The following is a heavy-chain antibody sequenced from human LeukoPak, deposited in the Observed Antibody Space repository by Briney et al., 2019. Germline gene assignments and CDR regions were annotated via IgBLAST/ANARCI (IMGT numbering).Heavy chain of an antibody. Sequence: SETLSLTCTVSGVSISSSSDYWGWIRQSPGKGLEWIGSFYYRGTTYYSPSLKSRVTISVDTSKNQFSLELTSVTAADTAVYYCARGDSGYDYYYYGMDVWGQGTTVTVSS. J-gene: IGHJ6*02. CDR2: FYYRGTT. CDR1: GVSISSSSDY. D-gene: IGHD5-12*01. V-gene: IGHV4-39*07. CDR3: ARGDSGYDYYYYGMDV.